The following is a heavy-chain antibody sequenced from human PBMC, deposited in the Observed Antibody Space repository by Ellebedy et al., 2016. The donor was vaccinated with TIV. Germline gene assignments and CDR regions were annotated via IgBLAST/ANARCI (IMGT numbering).Heavy chain of an antibody. J-gene: IGHJ4*02. CDR2: ISGSGGNT. V-gene: IGHV3-23*01. CDR1: GFTFSSYA. D-gene: IGHD6-19*01. CDR3: ARGIAVAGNYFDY. Sequence: GGSLRLSXAASGFTFSSYAMSWVRQAPGKGLEWVSAISGSGGNTYYADSVKSRFTISRDNSKNTLYLQMNSLRAEDTAVYYCARGIAVAGNYFDYWGQGTLVTVSS.